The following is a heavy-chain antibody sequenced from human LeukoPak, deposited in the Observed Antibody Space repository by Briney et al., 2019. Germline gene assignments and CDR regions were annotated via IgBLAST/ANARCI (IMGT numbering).Heavy chain of an antibody. J-gene: IGHJ4*02. Sequence: GGSLRLSCAASGFTFSSYEMNWVRQAPGKGLEWVSYISSSSSTIYYADSVKGRFTISRDNAKNSLYLQMNSLRAEDTAVYYCAALDNGRDYWGQGTLVTVSS. CDR2: ISSSSSTI. D-gene: IGHD1-14*01. CDR3: AALDNGRDY. CDR1: GFTFSSYE. V-gene: IGHV3-48*01.